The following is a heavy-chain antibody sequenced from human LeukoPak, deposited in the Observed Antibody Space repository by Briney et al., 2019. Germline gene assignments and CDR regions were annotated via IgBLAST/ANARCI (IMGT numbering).Heavy chain of an antibody. CDR2: ISGSGGNT. Sequence: GGSLRLSCAASGFTFSSYSLNWVRQAPGKGLEWVSTISGSGGNTFYADSVKGRFTVSRDNSKNTLYLQMNSLRAEDTAVYYCARARGDYWGQGTLVTVSS. V-gene: IGHV3-23*01. J-gene: IGHJ4*02. CDR1: GFTFSSYS. CDR3: ARARGDY.